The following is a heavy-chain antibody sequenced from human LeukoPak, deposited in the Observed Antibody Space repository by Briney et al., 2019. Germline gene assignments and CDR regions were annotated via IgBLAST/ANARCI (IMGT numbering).Heavy chain of an antibody. Sequence: SETLSLTCTVSGGSISSSSYYWGWIRQPPGKGLEWIGSIYYSGSTYYNPSLKSRVTISVDTSKNQFSLKLSSVTAADTAVYYCARLPDSSSDYWGQGTLVTVSS. D-gene: IGHD2-15*01. V-gene: IGHV4-39*01. CDR1: GGSISSSSYY. CDR3: ARLPDSSSDY. CDR2: IYYSGST. J-gene: IGHJ4*02.